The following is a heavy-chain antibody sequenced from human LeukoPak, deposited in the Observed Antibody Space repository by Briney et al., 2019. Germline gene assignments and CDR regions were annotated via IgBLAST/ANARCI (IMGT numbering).Heavy chain of an antibody. J-gene: IGHJ5*02. D-gene: IGHD3-22*01. CDR2: IKQDGSDK. Sequence: GGSLRLSCAASGFTFSSYWMSWVRQAPGKGLEWVAIIKQDGSDKYYVDSVKGRFTISRDNAKNSLYLQMNSLRAEDTAVYYCAKDRIYYDSSGYYSNINWFDPWGQGTLVTVSS. CDR3: AKDRIYYDSSGYYSNINWFDP. V-gene: IGHV3-7*01. CDR1: GFTFSSYW.